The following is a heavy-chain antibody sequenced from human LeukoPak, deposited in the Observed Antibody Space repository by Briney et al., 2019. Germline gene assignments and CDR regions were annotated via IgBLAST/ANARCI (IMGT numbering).Heavy chain of an antibody. V-gene: IGHV1-24*01. CDR1: GYMFTELS. Sequence: ASVKVSCKVSGYMFTELSMHWVRQAPGKGLEWIGGFDPEDDEKMYAQKFQGRVTMTEDTSTDTAYMELSSLRSEDTAVYYCTAELSSGYFDYCGQGTLVTVSS. CDR2: FDPEDDEK. D-gene: IGHD3-22*01. CDR3: TAELSSGYFDY. J-gene: IGHJ4*02.